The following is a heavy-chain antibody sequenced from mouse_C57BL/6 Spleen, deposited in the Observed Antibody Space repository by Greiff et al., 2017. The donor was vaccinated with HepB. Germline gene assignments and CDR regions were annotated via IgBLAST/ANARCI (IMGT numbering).Heavy chain of an antibody. V-gene: IGHV8-12*01. CDR1: GFSLSTSGMG. J-gene: IGHJ4*01. CDR3: ARVYEYDDGLYAMDY. Sequence: QVTLKVCGPGILQSSQPLSLTCSFSGFSLSTSGMGVSWIRQPSGKGLEWLAHIYWDDDKRYNPSLKSRLTISKDTSRNQVFLKITSVDTADTATYYCARVYEYDDGLYAMDYWGQGTSVTVSS. CDR2: IYWDDDK. D-gene: IGHD2-4*01.